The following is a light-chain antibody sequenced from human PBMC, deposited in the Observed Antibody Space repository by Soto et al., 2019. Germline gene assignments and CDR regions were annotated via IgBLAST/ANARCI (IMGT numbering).Light chain of an antibody. J-gene: IGKJ5*01. CDR2: DAS. V-gene: IGKV3-11*01. CDR1: QSVRSH. Sequence: PGETATLSCRASQSVRSHLAWYQQRPGQPPRLLIYDASYRATGVPLRFSGSGSGTESTLTISSLESGDSAIYYCQQRSDWPPITFGQGTRLEI. CDR3: QQRSDWPPIT.